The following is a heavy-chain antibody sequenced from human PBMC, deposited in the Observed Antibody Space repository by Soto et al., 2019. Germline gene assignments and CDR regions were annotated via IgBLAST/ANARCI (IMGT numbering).Heavy chain of an antibody. CDR2: ISYDGSNK. D-gene: IGHD3-9*01. Sequence: QVQLVESGGGVVQPGRSLRLSCAASGFTFSSYAMHWVRQAPGKGLEWVAVISYDGSNKYYEDSVKGRFTISRDNSKNTLYLQMNSLRAEDTAVYYCASTGFDWSGMDVWGQGTTVTVSS. J-gene: IGHJ6*02. CDR3: ASTGFDWSGMDV. V-gene: IGHV3-30-3*01. CDR1: GFTFSSYA.